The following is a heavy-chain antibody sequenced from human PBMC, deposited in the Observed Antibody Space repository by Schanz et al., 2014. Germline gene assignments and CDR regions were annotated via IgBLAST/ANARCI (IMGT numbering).Heavy chain of an antibody. CDR3: AATTILAD. Sequence: EVQLLASGGGLVQPGGSLRLTCLTSGFTFTDHAMSWVRQAPGKGLEWVSSIRSTSTYLYYADSVKGRFTISRDSARTSLYLQISSLRAEDTAVYYCAATTILADWGQGTLVAVSS. CDR2: IRSTSTYL. V-gene: IGHV3-21*02. D-gene: IGHD3-3*01. J-gene: IGHJ4*02. CDR1: GFTFTDHA.